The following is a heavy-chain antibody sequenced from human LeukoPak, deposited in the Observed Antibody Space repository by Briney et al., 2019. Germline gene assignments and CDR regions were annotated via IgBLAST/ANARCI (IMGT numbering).Heavy chain of an antibody. CDR2: ISAYNGNT. CDR3: ARKELNSSGWYGYYYYGLDV. V-gene: IGHV1-18*01. Sequence: ASVKVSCKASGYTFTSYGISWLRQAPGQGLEWMGWISAYNGNTNYAQKLQGRVTMTTDTSTSAAYMELRSLRSDDTAVYYCARKELNSSGWYGYYYYGLDVWGQGTTVTVSS. D-gene: IGHD6-19*01. CDR1: GYTFTSYG. J-gene: IGHJ6*02.